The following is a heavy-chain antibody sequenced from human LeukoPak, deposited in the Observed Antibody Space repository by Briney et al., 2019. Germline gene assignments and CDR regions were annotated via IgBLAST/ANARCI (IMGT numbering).Heavy chain of an antibody. CDR1: GFSFSSYA. V-gene: IGHV3-23*01. D-gene: IGHD3-10*01. CDR2: ISGSGGST. J-gene: IGHJ3*02. CDR3: ARSIYGSGSFYAFDI. Sequence: GGSLRLSCAASGFSFSSYAMSWVRHAPGKALEWVSGISGSGGSTYYADSVKGRFTISRDNSRNTLHLQMNSLGADDTAVYYCARSIYGSGSFYAFDIWGQGTMVTVSS.